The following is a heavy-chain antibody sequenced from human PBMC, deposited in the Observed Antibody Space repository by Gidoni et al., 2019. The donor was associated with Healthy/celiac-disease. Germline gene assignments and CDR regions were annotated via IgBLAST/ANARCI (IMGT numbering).Heavy chain of an antibody. CDR2: LSSSISTI. V-gene: IGHV3-48*02. Sequence: EVQLVESGGGWVKPGGSLRLSCAASGFPFSSYSRNWVRQAPGKGLEWVSYLSSSISTIYYAVSVKGRFTISRDNAKNSLYLQMNSLRDEDTAVYYCARDYIGFGGKADAEYFQHWGQCTLVTVSS. CDR3: ARDYIGFGGKADAEYFQH. CDR1: GFPFSSYS. J-gene: IGHJ1*01. D-gene: IGHD2-15*01.